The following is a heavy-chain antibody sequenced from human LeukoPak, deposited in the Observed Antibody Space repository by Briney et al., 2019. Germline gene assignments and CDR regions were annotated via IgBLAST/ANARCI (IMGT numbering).Heavy chain of an antibody. CDR1: GYSFTSYG. V-gene: IGHV1-18*01. CDR2: ISAYNTNT. D-gene: IGHD6-13*01. Sequence: ASVKVSCKASGYSFTSYGISWVRQAPGQGREWMGWISAYNTNTKYTQKFQGRVTMTTDTSTSTAYMELRSLRSNDTAIYYCARGRTPAGGRVLDGYWGQGTLVTVSS. CDR3: ARGRTPAGGRVLDGY. J-gene: IGHJ4*02.